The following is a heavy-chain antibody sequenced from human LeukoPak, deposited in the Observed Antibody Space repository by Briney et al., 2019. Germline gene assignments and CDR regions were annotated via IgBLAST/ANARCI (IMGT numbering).Heavy chain of an antibody. Sequence: PAETLSLTCTVSGGTISSYYWSWLRQPPGKELEWIGYIYSTGSTNYNHSLKSRVTILIDTSNNPFSLHLDSVTAADTAVYYSARSYDTNFDYWGQGTLVTVSS. CDR1: GGTISSYY. V-gene: IGHV4-59*08. J-gene: IGHJ4*02. CDR3: ARSYDTNFDY. D-gene: IGHD3-3*01. CDR2: IYSTGST.